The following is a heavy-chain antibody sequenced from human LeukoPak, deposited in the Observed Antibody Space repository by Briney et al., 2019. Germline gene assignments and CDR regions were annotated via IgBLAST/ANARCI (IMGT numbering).Heavy chain of an antibody. Sequence: ASVKVSCKASGGTFSSYAISWVRQAPGQGLEWMGRIIPIFGTANYAQKFQGRFTITTDESTSTAYMELSSLRSEDTAVYYCARDSSGGSCYEHWGQGTLVTVSS. CDR2: IIPIFGTA. J-gene: IGHJ1*01. CDR3: ARDSSGGSCYEH. D-gene: IGHD2-15*01. CDR1: GGTFSSYA. V-gene: IGHV1-69*05.